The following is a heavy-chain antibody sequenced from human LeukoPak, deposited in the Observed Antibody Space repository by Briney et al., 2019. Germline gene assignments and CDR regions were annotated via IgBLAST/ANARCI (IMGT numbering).Heavy chain of an antibody. CDR2: MNPNSGNT. V-gene: IGHV1-8*01. J-gene: IGHJ4*02. CDR3: ARGVTYCSTTSCYTVDY. CDR1: GYTFTSYD. Sequence: ASVKVSCKASGYTFTSYDINWVRQAPGQGLEWMGWMNPNSGNTGYAQKFQGRVTMTRNTSISTAYMELSSLRSEDTAVYYCARGVTYCSTTSCYTVDYWGQGTLVTVSS. D-gene: IGHD2-2*02.